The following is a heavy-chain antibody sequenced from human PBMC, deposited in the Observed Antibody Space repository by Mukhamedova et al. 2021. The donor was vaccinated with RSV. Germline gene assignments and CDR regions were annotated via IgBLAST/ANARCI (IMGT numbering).Heavy chain of an antibody. D-gene: IGHD6-6*01. CDR3: AKPSREESTVAARASLDY. Sequence: AEYMGGRFTISRDNSKNTLLLQMNSLTAEDTAIYYCAKPSREESTVAARASLDYWGQGTLVTVSS. J-gene: IGHJ4*02. V-gene: IGHV3-23*01.